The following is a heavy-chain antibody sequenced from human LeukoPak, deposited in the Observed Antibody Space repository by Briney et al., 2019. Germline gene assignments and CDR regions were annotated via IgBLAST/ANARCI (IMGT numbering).Heavy chain of an antibody. CDR1: GFTFSDYA. D-gene: IGHD3-16*02. CDR3: ARHDSFIPY. Sequence: WGSLTLSCAASGFTFSDYARSWVRQPAGKGLEWVSGISDSGRRTYYTHSVHGRFTISGDESKQTVYLLMTTLSAETTAVYFCARHDSFIPYWGQGTLVTVSS. CDR2: ISDSGRRT. V-gene: IGHV3-23*01. J-gene: IGHJ4*02.